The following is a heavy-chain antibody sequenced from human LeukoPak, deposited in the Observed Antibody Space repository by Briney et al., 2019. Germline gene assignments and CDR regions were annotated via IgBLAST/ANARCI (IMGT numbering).Heavy chain of an antibody. Sequence: SETLSLTCAVSGYSISSGYYWGWIRQPPGKGLDWIGSIYHSGSTYYNPSLKSRVTISVDTSKNQFSLKLSSVTAADTAVYYCARGYSGYDWDYWGQGTLVTVSS. V-gene: IGHV4-38-2*01. CDR3: ARGYSGYDWDY. D-gene: IGHD5-12*01. CDR2: IYHSGST. CDR1: GYSISSGYY. J-gene: IGHJ4*02.